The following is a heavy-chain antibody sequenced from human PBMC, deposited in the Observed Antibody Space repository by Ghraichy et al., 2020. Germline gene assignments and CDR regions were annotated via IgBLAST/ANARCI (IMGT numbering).Heavy chain of an antibody. Sequence: SETLSLTCVVYGGSFSGYYWSWIRQSPGKGLEWIGEINHSGSTNYNPSLKSRVTILLDTSKNQFSLKLSSVTAADTAVYYCTRNRLQNWFDPWGQGTLVTVSS. D-gene: IGHD5-18*01. J-gene: IGHJ5*02. CDR3: TRNRLQNWFDP. V-gene: IGHV4-34*01. CDR1: GGSFSGYY. CDR2: INHSGST.